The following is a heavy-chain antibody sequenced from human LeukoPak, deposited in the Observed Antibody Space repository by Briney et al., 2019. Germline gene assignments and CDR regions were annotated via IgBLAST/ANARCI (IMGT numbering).Heavy chain of an antibody. CDR3: AKVRFGVTARYYFDY. Sequence: GGSLRLSCAASGVTFSSYAMSWVRQAPGKGLEWVSVISGSGANTYYADSVKGRFTISRDNSKNTLYLQMNSLRAEDTAVYYCAKVRFGVTARYYFDYWGQGTLVTVSS. J-gene: IGHJ4*02. CDR1: GVTFSSYA. CDR2: ISGSGANT. V-gene: IGHV3-23*01. D-gene: IGHD3-10*01.